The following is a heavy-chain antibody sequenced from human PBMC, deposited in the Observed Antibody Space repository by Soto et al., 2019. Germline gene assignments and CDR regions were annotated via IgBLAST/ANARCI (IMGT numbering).Heavy chain of an antibody. V-gene: IGHV5-10-1*01. CDR1: GYSFAGYW. CDR2: IDPSDSQT. J-gene: IGHJ4*02. Sequence: PGESLKISCKGSGYSFAGYWITWVRQKPGKGLEWMGRIDPSDSQTYYSPSFRGHVTISATKSVTTVFLQWSSLRASDTAMYYCARQIYDSDTGPNFQYYFDSWGQGTPVTVSS. CDR3: ARQIYDSDTGPNFQYYFDS. D-gene: IGHD5-12*01.